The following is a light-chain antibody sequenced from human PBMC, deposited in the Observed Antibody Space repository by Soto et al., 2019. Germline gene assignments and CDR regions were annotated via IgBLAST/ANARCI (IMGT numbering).Light chain of an antibody. CDR2: SNN. J-gene: IGLJ2*01. CDR3: AAWDDSLNGVV. V-gene: IGLV1-44*01. CDR1: SSNIGSNT. Sequence: QPVLTQPLSASGTPGQGVTISGSGSSSNIGSNTVNWYQQLPGTAPKLLIYSNNQRPSGVPDRFSGSKSGTSASLAISGLQSEDQADYYCAAWDDSLNGVVFGGGTKLTVL.